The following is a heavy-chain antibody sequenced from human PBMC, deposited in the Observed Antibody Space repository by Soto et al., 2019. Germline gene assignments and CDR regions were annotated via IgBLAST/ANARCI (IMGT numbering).Heavy chain of an antibody. J-gene: IGHJ6*03. CDR3: ARMLLDQYYYYMDV. Sequence: GASVKVSCKASGGTFSIYTISWVRQAPGQGLEWMGRIIPILGIANYAQKFQGRVTITADKSTSTAYMELSSLRSEDTAVYYCARMLLDQYYYYMDVWGKGTTVTVSS. CDR1: GGTFSIYT. D-gene: IGHD2-21*01. V-gene: IGHV1-69*02. CDR2: IIPILGIA.